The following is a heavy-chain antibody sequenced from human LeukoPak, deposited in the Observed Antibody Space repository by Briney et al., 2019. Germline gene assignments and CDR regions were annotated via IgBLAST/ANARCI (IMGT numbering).Heavy chain of an antibody. V-gene: IGHV4-39*07. CDR3: ARALYDSSGYYFDY. CDR2: IYYSGST. J-gene: IGHJ4*02. CDR1: GGSISSSSYY. D-gene: IGHD3-22*01. Sequence: SETLSLTCTVSGGSISSSSYYWGWTRQPPGKGLEWIGSIYYSGSTYYNPSLKSRVTISVDTSKNQFSLKLSSVTAADTAVYYCARALYDSSGYYFDYWGQGTLVTVSS.